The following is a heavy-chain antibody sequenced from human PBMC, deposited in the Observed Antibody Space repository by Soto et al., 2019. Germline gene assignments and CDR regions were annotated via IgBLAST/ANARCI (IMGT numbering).Heavy chain of an antibody. D-gene: IGHD1-1*01. CDR1: GGSFSGYY. CDR3: ARGGTGYPYYYCYGMDV. CDR2: INHSGST. Sequence: SETLSLTCAVYGGSFSGYYWSWIRQPPGKGLGWIGEINHSGSTNYNPSLKSRVTISVDTSKNQFSLKLSSVTAADTAVYYCARGGTGYPYYYCYGMDVWGQGTTVTVSS. V-gene: IGHV4-34*01. J-gene: IGHJ6*02.